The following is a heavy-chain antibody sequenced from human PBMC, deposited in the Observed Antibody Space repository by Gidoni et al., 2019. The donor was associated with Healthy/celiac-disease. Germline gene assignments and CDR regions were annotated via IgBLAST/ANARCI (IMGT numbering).Heavy chain of an antibody. CDR3: ARVLTMVRGADDAFDI. V-gene: IGHV1-18*01. D-gene: IGHD3-10*01. CDR1: GYTLTSYG. Sequence: QVQLVQSGAEVKKPGASVTVSCKASGYTLTSYGISWVRQTPGQGLEWMRWISAYNGNTNYAQKLQGRVTMTTDTSTSTAYMELRSLRSDDTAVYYCARVLTMVRGADDAFDIWGQGTMVTVSS. J-gene: IGHJ3*02. CDR2: ISAYNGNT.